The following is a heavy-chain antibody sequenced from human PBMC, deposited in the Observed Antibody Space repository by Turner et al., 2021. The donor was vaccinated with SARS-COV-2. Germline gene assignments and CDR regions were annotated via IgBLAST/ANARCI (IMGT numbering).Heavy chain of an antibody. Sequence: VQLVQSGAEMKKPGASVKVSCKISGYTLTELSMYWVRQAPGKVLEWMGGFDPEDGETIYAQNCQGRVTMTEDTSTDTAYMELSSLRSEDTAVYFCATGYQLRVNWFDPWGQGTLVTVSS. CDR2: FDPEDGET. D-gene: IGHD2-2*01. V-gene: IGHV1-24*01. CDR3: ATGYQLRVNWFDP. CDR1: GYTLTELS. J-gene: IGHJ5*02.